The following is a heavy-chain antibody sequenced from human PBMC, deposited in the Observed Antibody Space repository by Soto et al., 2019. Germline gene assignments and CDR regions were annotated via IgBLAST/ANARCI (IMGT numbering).Heavy chain of an antibody. CDR2: TFAGGNT. CDR3: AAGGGTPSSD. V-gene: IGHV3-53*01. Sequence: GESLKISCAASGFAPRGTHVTWVRQAAGKGLGWLAVTFAGGNTYFADSVKGRFSISSDISKNTMYLQMNNLRGEDTAVYFCAAGGGTPSSDWGRGTLVTVSS. J-gene: IGHJ1*01. CDR1: GFAPRGTH.